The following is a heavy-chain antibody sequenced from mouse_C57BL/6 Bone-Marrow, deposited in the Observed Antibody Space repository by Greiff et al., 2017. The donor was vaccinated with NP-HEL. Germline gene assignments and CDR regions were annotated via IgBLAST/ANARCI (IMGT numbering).Heavy chain of an antibody. D-gene: IGHD2-1*01. CDR2: INYDGSST. J-gene: IGHJ2*01. V-gene: IGHV5-16*01. CDR3: ARDRNCAFDY. CDR1: GFTFSDYY. Sequence: EVKLMESEGGLVQPGSSMKLSCTASGFTFSDYYMAWVRQVPEKGLEWVANINYDGSSTYYLDSLKSRFIISRDNAKNILYLQMSSLKSEDTATYYCARDRNCAFDYWGQGTTLTVSS.